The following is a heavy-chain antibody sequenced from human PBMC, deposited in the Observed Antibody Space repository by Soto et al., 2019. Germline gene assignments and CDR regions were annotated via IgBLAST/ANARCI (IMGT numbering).Heavy chain of an antibody. CDR3: ARDRLRYNWNDFPYYYYGMDV. D-gene: IGHD1-1*01. J-gene: IGHJ6*02. V-gene: IGHV3-30-3*01. CDR1: GFTFSSYA. Sequence: QVQLVESGGGVVQPGRSLRLSCAASGFTFSSYAMHWVRQAPGKGLEWVAVISYDGSNKYYADSVKGRFTISRENSKNTAYLQMNSLKPEDTAVYYCARDRLRYNWNDFPYYYYGMDVWGQGTTVTVSS. CDR2: ISYDGSNK.